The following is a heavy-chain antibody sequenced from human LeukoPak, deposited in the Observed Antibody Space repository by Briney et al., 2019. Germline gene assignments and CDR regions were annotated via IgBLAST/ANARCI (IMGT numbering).Heavy chain of an antibody. D-gene: IGHD1-26*01. CDR1: GGSISSSSFY. J-gene: IGHJ4*02. V-gene: IGHV4-39*01. Sequence: SETLSLTCTVSGGSISSSSFYWGWIRQPPGKGLEWIGSIYYSGNTYYNPSLKSRVTISVDTSKNQFSLKLSSVTAADTAVYYCARHKSSGTYPLDYWGQGTLVTVSS. CDR2: IYYSGNT. CDR3: ARHKSSGTYPLDY.